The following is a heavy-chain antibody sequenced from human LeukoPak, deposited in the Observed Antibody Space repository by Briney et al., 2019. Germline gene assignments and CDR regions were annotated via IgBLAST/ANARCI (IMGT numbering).Heavy chain of an antibody. D-gene: IGHD3-22*01. CDR2: ISSSSSTI. CDR1: GFTFSSYE. Sequence: GGSLRLSCAASGFTFSSYEMNWVRQAPGKGLEWVSYISSSSSTIYYADSVKGRFTISRDNAKNSLYLQMNSLRAEDTAVYYCARVDYDSSGYYSALDYWGQGTLVTVSS. J-gene: IGHJ4*02. CDR3: ARVDYDSSGYYSALDY. V-gene: IGHV3-48*03.